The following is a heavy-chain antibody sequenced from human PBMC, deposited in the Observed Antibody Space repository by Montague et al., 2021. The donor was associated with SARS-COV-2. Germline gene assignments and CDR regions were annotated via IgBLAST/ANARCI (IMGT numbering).Heavy chain of an antibody. D-gene: IGHD3-10*01. CDR2: ISYDGSNK. CDR1: GFTFSSYA. V-gene: IGHV3-30*04. Sequence: SLRLSWAASGFTFSSYAMRWVRQAPGEGLEWVAVISYDGSNKYYADSVKGRFTISRDNSKNTLYLQMNSLRAEDTAVYYCARDYSDSVLLWFGELPSQPIDYWGQGTLVTVSS. J-gene: IGHJ4*02. CDR3: ARDYSDSVLLWFGELPSQPIDY.